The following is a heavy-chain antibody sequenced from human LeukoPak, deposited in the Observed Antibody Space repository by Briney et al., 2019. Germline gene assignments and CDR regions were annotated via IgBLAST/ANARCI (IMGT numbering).Heavy chain of an antibody. CDR1: GGSLSGYY. J-gene: IGHJ4*02. D-gene: IGHD3-10*01. Sequence: SETLSLTCTVSGGSLSGYYWSWVRQPAGKGLGWIGRIYTSGSTNYHPSLKSRVTMSVDTSKNQFPLKLSSVTAADTAVYFCARLTYYGSGSYYYFDFWGQGTLVTVSS. CDR3: ARLTYYGSGSYYYFDF. V-gene: IGHV4-4*07. CDR2: IYTSGST.